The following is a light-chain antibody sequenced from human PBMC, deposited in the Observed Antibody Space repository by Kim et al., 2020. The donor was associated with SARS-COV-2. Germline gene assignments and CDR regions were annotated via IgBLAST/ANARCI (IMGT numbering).Light chain of an antibody. V-gene: IGLV3-1*01. CDR3: QAWDSSTAR. CDR1: KLGDKF. J-gene: IGLJ2*01. Sequence: VAPGQTASITCSGDKLGDKFACWYQQKPGQSPVLVIYQDSKRPSGIPERFSGSNSGNTATLTISGTQAMDEADYYCQAWDSSTARFGGGTQLTVL. CDR2: QDS.